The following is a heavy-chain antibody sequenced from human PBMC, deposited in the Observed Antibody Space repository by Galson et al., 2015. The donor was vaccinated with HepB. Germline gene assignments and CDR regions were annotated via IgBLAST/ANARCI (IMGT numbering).Heavy chain of an antibody. D-gene: IGHD2-15*01. J-gene: IGHJ3*01. CDR2: IGSSSSYI. CDR1: KFTFSAYS. CDR3: ARSFYSNDAFDG. Sequence: SLRLSCAASKFTFSAYSMNWVRQAPGKGLEWVSSIGSSSSYIYYTDSVRGRFTISRDNAKNSLYLQMNSLRAEDTAVYYCARSFYSNDAFDGWGQGTLVTVSS. V-gene: IGHV3-21*01.